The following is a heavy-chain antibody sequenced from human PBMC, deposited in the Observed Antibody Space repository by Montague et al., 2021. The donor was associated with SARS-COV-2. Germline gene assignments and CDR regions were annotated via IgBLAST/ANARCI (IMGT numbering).Heavy chain of an antibody. Sequence: SETLSLTCTVSGGSISSSSYYWGWLRQPPGKGLEWIGSIYYSGSTYYNPSLKSRVTISVDTSKNQFSLKLSSVTAADTVVYYCARFPTSYYYDSKAAPATPDAFDIWGQGTMVTVSS. CDR1: GGSISSSSYY. V-gene: IGHV4-39*01. CDR3: ARFPTSYYYDSKAAPATPDAFDI. CDR2: IYYSGST. J-gene: IGHJ3*02. D-gene: IGHD3-22*01.